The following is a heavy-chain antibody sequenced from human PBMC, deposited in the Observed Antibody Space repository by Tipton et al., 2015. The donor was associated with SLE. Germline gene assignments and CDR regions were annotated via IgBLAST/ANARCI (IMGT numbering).Heavy chain of an antibody. CDR3: ARGRITGTTHLGWYFDL. CDR1: GGSISSSSYY. CDR2: IYYSGST. J-gene: IGHJ2*01. V-gene: IGHV4-39*07. Sequence: LRLSCTVSGGSISSSSYYWGWIRQPPGKGLEWIGSIYYSGSTYYNPSLKSRVTISVDTSKNQFSLKLSSVTAADTAVYYCARGRITGTTHLGWYFDLWGRGTLVTVSS. D-gene: IGHD1-7*01.